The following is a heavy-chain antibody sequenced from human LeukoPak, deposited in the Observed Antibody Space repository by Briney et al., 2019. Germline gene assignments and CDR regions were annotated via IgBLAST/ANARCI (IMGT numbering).Heavy chain of an antibody. D-gene: IGHD6-19*01. J-gene: IGHJ4*02. V-gene: IGHV1-18*01. Sequence: AASVKVSCKASGSTLTKLAISWVRQAPGQGLQWMGWISAYNGNTNYAQKLQGRVTMITDTSTSTAYMEMSSLRSDDTAVYYCARDFCPRYYSGWTSFDYWGQGTLVTVSS. CDR1: GSTLTKLA. CDR2: ISAYNGNT. CDR3: ARDFCPRYYSGWTSFDY.